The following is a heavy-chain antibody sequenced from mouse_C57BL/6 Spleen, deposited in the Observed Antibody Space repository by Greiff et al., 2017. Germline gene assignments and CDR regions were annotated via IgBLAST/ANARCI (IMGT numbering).Heavy chain of an antibody. D-gene: IGHD1-1*01. J-gene: IGHJ4*01. Sequence: QVQLQQSGPGLVQPSPSLSLSCTVSGFSLTSYGVHWVRQPPGKGLAWLGVIWSGGGTAYYAAFITRMGIRTDNSKSQVFFKMNSLQAEDTAIYYCAKGDYGSSRAMDYGGQGTSVTVSS. V-gene: IGHV2-4*01. CDR3: AKGDYGSSRAMDY. CDR2: IWSGGGT. CDR1: GFSLTSYG.